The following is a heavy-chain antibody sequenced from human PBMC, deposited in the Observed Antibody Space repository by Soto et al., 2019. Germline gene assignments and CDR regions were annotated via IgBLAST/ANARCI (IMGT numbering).Heavy chain of an antibody. J-gene: IGHJ5*02. D-gene: IGHD6-19*01. Sequence: ASVKVSCKASGYTFTSYAMHWVRQAPGQRLEWMGWINAGNGNTKYSQKFQGRVTITRDTSASTAYMELSSLRSEDTAVYYCARDRHGIAVAGTLGWFDPWGQGTLVTSPQ. V-gene: IGHV1-3*01. CDR1: GYTFTSYA. CDR2: INAGNGNT. CDR3: ARDRHGIAVAGTLGWFDP.